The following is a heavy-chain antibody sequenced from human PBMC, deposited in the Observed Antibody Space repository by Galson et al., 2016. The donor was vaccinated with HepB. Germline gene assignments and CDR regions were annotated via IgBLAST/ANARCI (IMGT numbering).Heavy chain of an antibody. CDR2: ISDDGRDK. CDR3: AKDVKGTAPYYFDH. V-gene: IGHV3-30*18. D-gene: IGHD1/OR15-1a*01. J-gene: IGHJ4*02. Sequence: SLRLSCAASGFTFINYGMNWVRQAPGKELEWVALISDDGRDKEYEDSGKGRFTISRDNSNNTLYLQMNSLKPEDTARYYCAKDVKGTAPYYFDHWGQGSLVIVSS. CDR1: GFTFINYG.